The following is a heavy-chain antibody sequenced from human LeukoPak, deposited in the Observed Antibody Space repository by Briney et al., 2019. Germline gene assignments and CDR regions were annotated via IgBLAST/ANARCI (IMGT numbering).Heavy chain of an antibody. CDR3: AKDRDDYVWGSYLGAFDI. Sequence: PGGSLRLSCAASGFTFSSYAMHWVRQAPGQGLEWVAVISYDGSNKYYADSVKGRFTISRDNSKNTLYLQMNSLRAEDTAVFYCAKDRDDYVWGSYLGAFDIWAKGQWSPSVQ. J-gene: IGHJ3*02. V-gene: IGHV3-30*04. CDR2: ISYDGSNK. CDR1: GFTFSSYA. D-gene: IGHD3-16*01.